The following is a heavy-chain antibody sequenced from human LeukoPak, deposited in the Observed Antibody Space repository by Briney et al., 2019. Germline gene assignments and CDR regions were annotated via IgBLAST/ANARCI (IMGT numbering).Heavy chain of an antibody. CDR1: DGSISSSSYY. J-gene: IGHJ4*02. Sequence: SKTLSLTCTVSDGSISSSSYYWGWIRQPPGKGLEWIGSIYYSGSTNYNPSLKSRVTISVDTSKNQFSLKLSSVTAADTAVYYCAIGIAPHYYDSWSPFDYWGQGTLVTVSS. CDR3: AIGIAPHYYDSWSPFDY. CDR2: IYYSGST. V-gene: IGHV4-39*07. D-gene: IGHD3-22*01.